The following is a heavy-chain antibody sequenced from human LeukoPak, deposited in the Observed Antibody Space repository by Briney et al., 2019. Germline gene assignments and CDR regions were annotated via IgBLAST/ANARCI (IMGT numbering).Heavy chain of an antibody. CDR2: IYPGDCDP. CDR1: GYSFTSYW. D-gene: IGHD3-22*01. CDR3: ARPTYYYDSSGYWAY. J-gene: IGHJ4*02. Sequence: GESLKISWKGSGYSFTSYWIGWVRQLPGKGLAGMGIIYPGDCDPRYSPSVQGQVTISADKSIRTAYLQWSRLKASGTAMYYCARPTYYYDSSGYWAYWGQGTLVTVSS. V-gene: IGHV5-51*01.